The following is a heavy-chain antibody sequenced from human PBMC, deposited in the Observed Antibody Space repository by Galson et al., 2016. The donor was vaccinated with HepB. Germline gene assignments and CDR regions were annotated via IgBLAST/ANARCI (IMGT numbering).Heavy chain of an antibody. D-gene: IGHD4/OR15-4a*01. V-gene: IGHV4-61*01. CDR3: ARGTRYLSDYYFDY. J-gene: IGHJ4*02. Sequence: SETLSLTCTVSGGSVSSGSYYWSWIRQPPGKGLEWIGSIYYSRSTNYNPSLKSRLTISVDTSKNQFSLRLDSVTAADTAVYYCARGTRYLSDYYFDYWGQGTLVSVSS. CDR2: IYYSRST. CDR1: GGSVSSGSYY.